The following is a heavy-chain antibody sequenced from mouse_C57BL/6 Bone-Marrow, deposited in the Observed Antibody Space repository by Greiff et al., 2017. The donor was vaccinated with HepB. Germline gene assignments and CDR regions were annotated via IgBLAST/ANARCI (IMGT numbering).Heavy chain of an antibody. CDR3: ARLDWVYAMDY. J-gene: IGHJ4*01. CDR2: INPNNGGT. Sequence: EVQLQQSGPELVKPGASVKISCKASGYTFTDYYMNWVKQSHGKSLEWIGDINPNNGGTSYNQKFKGKATLTVDKSSSTAYMELLSLTSEDSAVYHCARLDWVYAMDYWGQGTSVTVSS. D-gene: IGHD4-1*01. V-gene: IGHV1-26*01. CDR1: GYTFTDYY.